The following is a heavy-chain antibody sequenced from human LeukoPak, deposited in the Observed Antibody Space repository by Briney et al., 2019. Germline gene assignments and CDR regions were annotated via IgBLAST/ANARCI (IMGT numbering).Heavy chain of an antibody. Sequence: GGSLRLSCVASGFPFPTYAMMWVRQAPRKGLEWVSSVRVSDGARFYADSVKGRFTTSRDNAKNTLSLQMNSLRAEDTAVYYCARNLPAADYWGQGTLVTVSS. CDR1: GFPFPTYA. D-gene: IGHD2-2*01. J-gene: IGHJ4*02. V-gene: IGHV3-23*01. CDR3: ARNLPAADY. CDR2: VRVSDGAR.